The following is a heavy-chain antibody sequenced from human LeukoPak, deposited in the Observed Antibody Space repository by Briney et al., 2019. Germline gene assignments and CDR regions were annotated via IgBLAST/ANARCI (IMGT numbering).Heavy chain of an antibody. V-gene: IGHV5-51*03. CDR1: GYSFTSYW. CDR2: IYPGDSDT. CDR3: ARRTQVRGLILGGFDP. Sequence: PGESLKISCKGSGYSFTSYWIGWVRQMPGKGLEWMGIIYPGDSDTRYSPSFQGQVTISADKSISTAYLQWSSLKASDTAMYYCARRTQVRGLILGGFDPWGQGTLVTVSS. D-gene: IGHD3-10*01. J-gene: IGHJ5*02.